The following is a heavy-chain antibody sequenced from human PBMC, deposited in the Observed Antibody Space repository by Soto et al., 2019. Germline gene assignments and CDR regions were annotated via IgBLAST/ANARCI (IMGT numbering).Heavy chain of an antibody. D-gene: IGHD3-3*01. J-gene: IGHJ5*02. CDR2: ISSSSSYI. CDR1: GFTFSSYS. CDR3: ARGTPYYDFWSGYPFDP. V-gene: IGHV3-21*01. Sequence: GGSLRLSCAASGFTFSSYSMNWVRQAPGKGLEWVSSISSSSSYIYYADSVKGRFTISRDNAKNSLYLQMNSLRAEDTAVYYCARGTPYYDFWSGYPFDPWGQGTLVTVSS.